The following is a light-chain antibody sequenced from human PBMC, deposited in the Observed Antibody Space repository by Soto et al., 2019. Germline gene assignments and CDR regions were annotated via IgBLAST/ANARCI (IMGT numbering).Light chain of an antibody. CDR3: QQRSNWPPYT. CDR2: DAS. Sequence: EIVLTQSPATLSLSPGERATLSCRASQSVRSYLAWYQQKPGLAPRLLIYDASNRATGIPARFSGSGSGTDFTLTISSLEPEDFAVYYCQQRSNWPPYTFGQGTKLEMK. J-gene: IGKJ2*01. CDR1: QSVRSY. V-gene: IGKV3-11*01.